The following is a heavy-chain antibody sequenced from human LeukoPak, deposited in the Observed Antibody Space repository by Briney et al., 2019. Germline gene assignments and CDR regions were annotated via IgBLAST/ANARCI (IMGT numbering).Heavy chain of an antibody. J-gene: IGHJ6*03. Sequence: ASVKVSCKASGYTFTGYYMHWVRQAPGQGLEWMGWMNPKSGATDYARKFQGRVTMTRDTSISTAYMELTGLRSDDTAVYFCARGSDYDDYFYMDFWGKGTTVTVSS. CDR3: ARGSDYDDYFYMDF. CDR1: GYTFTGYY. V-gene: IGHV1-2*02. CDR2: MNPKSGAT.